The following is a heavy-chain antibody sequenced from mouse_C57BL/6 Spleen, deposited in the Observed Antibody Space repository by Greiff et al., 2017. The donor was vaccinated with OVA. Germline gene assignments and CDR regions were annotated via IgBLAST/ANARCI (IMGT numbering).Heavy chain of an antibody. V-gene: IGHV1-82*01. CDR1: GYAFSSSW. J-gene: IGHJ4*01. CDR2: IYPGDGDT. D-gene: IGHD1-1*01. CDR3: ARTPLITTVVATNAMDY. Sequence: VQLQQSGPELVKPGASVKISCKASGYAFSSSWMNWVKQRPGKGLEWIGRIYPGDGDTNYNGKFKGKATLTADKSSSTAYMQLSSLTSEDSAVYFCARTPLITTVVATNAMDYWGQGTSVTVSS.